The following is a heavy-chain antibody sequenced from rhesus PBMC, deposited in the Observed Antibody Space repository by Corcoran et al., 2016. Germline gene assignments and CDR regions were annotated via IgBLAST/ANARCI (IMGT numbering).Heavy chain of an antibody. CDR2: VNSGGGST. V-gene: IGHV3S5*01. J-gene: IGHJ4*01. Sequence: EVQLVETGGGLVQPGGSLKLSCAASGFTFSSYGMSWVRQAPGKGLEWVSAVNSGGGSTNYADYVNGRFTISRDNSKNTLSLQMNSLRAEDTAVYYCAKDQYWNDGYFDYWGQGVLVTVSS. CDR1: GFTFSSYG. D-gene: IGHD1-7*02. CDR3: AKDQYWNDGYFDY.